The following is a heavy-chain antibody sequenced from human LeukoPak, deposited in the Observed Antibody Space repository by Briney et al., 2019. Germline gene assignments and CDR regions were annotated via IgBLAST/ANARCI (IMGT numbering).Heavy chain of an antibody. Sequence: GSLRLSCAVSGVTFTSYWMSWVRQAPGKGLEWIGYIYHSGSTYYNPSLKSRVTISVDRSKNQFSLKLSSVTAADTAVYYCARDDEPGYCSGGSCWWGWGQGTLVTVSS. CDR3: ARDDEPGYCSGGSCWWG. V-gene: IGHV4-4*02. CDR2: IYHSGST. D-gene: IGHD2-15*01. CDR1: GVTFTSYW. J-gene: IGHJ4*02.